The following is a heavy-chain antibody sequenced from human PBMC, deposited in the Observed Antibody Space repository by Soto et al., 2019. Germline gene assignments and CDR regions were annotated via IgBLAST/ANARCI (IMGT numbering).Heavy chain of an antibody. Sequence: PGGSLRLSCAASGFTFSNYVMSWVRQAPGKGLEWVSSISGSGDNTYYADSVKGRFTISRDNSKNTLFLQMNSLRAEDTAVYYCANLLLVRALGLAYWGQGPLVTVSS. D-gene: IGHD3-10*01. CDR2: ISGSGDNT. CDR1: GFTFSNYV. CDR3: ANLLLVRALGLAY. J-gene: IGHJ4*02. V-gene: IGHV3-23*01.